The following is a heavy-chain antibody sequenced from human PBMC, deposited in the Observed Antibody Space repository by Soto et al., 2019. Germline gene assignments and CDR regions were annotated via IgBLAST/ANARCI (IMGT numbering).Heavy chain of an antibody. CDR2: ISGSGDLT. V-gene: IGHV3-23*01. D-gene: IGHD3-10*01. Sequence: EVQLSESGGGLVQPGGSLRLSCAASGFTFSSYAMRWARQAPGKRLEWVSGISGSGDLTYYADSVKGRFTISRDNSKITLYLQMNSLRADDTAVYYCAKAVGGPIPAGSNLYFDLWGRGTLVTVSS. CDR1: GFTFSSYA. J-gene: IGHJ2*01. CDR3: AKAVGGPIPAGSNLYFDL.